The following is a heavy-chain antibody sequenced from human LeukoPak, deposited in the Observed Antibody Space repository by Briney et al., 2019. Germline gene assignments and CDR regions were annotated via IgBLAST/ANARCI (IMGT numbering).Heavy chain of an antibody. CDR1: GGSVSSGSYY. J-gene: IGHJ5*02. Sequence: SETLSLTCTVSGGSVSSGSYYWSWIRQPPGKGLEWIGYIYYSGSTNYNPSLKSRVTISVDTSKNQFSLKLSSVTAADTAVYYCARGAGIVVVPAAHNWFDPWGQGTLVTVSS. V-gene: IGHV4-61*01. CDR2: IYYSGST. CDR3: ARGAGIVVVPAAHNWFDP. D-gene: IGHD2-2*01.